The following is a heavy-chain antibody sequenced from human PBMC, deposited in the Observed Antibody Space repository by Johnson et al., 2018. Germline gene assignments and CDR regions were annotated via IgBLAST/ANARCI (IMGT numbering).Heavy chain of an antibody. J-gene: IGHJ4*02. Sequence: QVQLQESVGGVVQPGGSLRLSCAASGFSFSTYGIHWVRQAPGKGLEWVAAMSYDGSYKFYVDSVKGRFTISRDNSENTLYLQMNSLGAEDTAVYYFAKDRFFWVRGSFDYWGQGTLVTVSS. CDR1: GFSFSTYG. D-gene: IGHD3-10*01. CDR2: MSYDGSYK. V-gene: IGHV3-30*18. CDR3: AKDRFFWVRGSFDY.